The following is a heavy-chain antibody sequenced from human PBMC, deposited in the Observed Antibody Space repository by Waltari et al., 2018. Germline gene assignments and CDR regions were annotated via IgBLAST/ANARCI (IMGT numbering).Heavy chain of an antibody. CDR3: ARDYCDRTNCHGMDV. V-gene: IGHV3-30*04. CDR1: EFTFSTYA. D-gene: IGHD3-22*01. J-gene: IGHJ6*02. Sequence: QVQLVESGGGVVQPGRSLRLSCAASEFTFSTYAMQWVRQAPGKGLEWVAVVSYNARNIYYVDSVKGRFTVSRDNSKKTLYLQMNGLRAEDTAVYYCARDYCDRTNCHGMDVWGQGTTVIVSS. CDR2: VSYNARNI.